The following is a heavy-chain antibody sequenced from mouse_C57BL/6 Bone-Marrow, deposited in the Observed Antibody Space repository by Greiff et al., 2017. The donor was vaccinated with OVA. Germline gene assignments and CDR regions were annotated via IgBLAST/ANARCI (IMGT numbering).Heavy chain of an antibody. V-gene: IGHV14-4*01. CDR1: GFNIKDDY. J-gene: IGHJ4*01. Sequence: VHVKQSGAELVRPGASVKLSCTASGFNIKDDYMHWVKQRPEQGLEWIGWIDPENGDTEYASKFQGKATITADTSSNTAYLQLSSLTSEDTAVYYCTTEGTTVVAKAMDYWGQGTSVTVSS. D-gene: IGHD1-1*01. CDR3: TTEGTTVVAKAMDY. CDR2: IDPENGDT.